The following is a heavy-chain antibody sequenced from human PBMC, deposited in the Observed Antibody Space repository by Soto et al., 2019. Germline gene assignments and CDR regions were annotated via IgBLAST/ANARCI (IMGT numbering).Heavy chain of an antibody. CDR3: ARDRKKYYDILTGYHHHYYYYYGMDV. J-gene: IGHJ6*02. Sequence: GGSLRLSCAASGFTFSSYAMHWVRQAPGKGLEWVAVISYDGSNKYYADSVKGRFTISRDNSKNTLYLQMNSLRAEDTAVYYCARDRKKYYDILTGYHHHYYYYYGMDVWGQGTTVTVSS. D-gene: IGHD3-9*01. CDR2: ISYDGSNK. V-gene: IGHV3-30-3*01. CDR1: GFTFSSYA.